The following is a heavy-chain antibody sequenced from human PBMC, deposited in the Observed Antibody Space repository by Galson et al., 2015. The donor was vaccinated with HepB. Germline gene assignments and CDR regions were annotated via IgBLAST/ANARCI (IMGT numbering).Heavy chain of an antibody. V-gene: IGHV1-8*01. Sequence: SVKVSCKASGYTFTSYDINWVRQATGQGLEWMGWMNPNSGNTGYAQKFQGRVTMTRNTSISTAYMELSSLRSEDTAVYYCARGEHSSSWSGYYYMDVWGKGTTVTVSS. D-gene: IGHD6-13*01. CDR2: MNPNSGNT. J-gene: IGHJ6*03. CDR3: ARGEHSSSWSGYYYMDV. CDR1: GYTFTSYD.